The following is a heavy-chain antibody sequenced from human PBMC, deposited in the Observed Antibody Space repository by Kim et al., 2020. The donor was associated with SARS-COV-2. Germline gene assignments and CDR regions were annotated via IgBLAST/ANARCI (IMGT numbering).Heavy chain of an antibody. CDR3: ASGGYCSGGSCY. Sequence: ADSGKGRSTNSRDNSKNTLYLQMNSLRAEDTAVYYCASGGYCSGGSCYWGQGTLVTVSS. J-gene: IGHJ4*02. D-gene: IGHD2-15*01. V-gene: IGHV3-53*01.